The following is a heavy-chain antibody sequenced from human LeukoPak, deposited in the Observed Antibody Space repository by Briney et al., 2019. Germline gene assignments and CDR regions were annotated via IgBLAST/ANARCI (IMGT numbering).Heavy chain of an antibody. D-gene: IGHD4-23*01. CDR1: GFIFSDYY. CDR3: ASGSSPVGY. CDR2: ISNSDNDI. Sequence: PGGTLRLSCAASGFIFSDYYMSWIRQTPGQGLEWISYISNSDNDIYYAGSVKGRFTISRDNTRNSLFLQMNSLRPDDTAVYYCASGSSPVGYWGQGTLVTVSP. J-gene: IGHJ4*02. V-gene: IGHV3-11*01.